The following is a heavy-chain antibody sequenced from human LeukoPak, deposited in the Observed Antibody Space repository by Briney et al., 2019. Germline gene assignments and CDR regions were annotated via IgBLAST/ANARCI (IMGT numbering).Heavy chain of an antibody. CDR3: ASGGLSCSGGTCYS. CDR2: ISSGGNFI. V-gene: IGHV3-21*01. J-gene: IGHJ4*02. CDR1: GFTFSNYN. D-gene: IGHD2-15*01. Sequence: GGSLRLSCAASGFTFSNYNMNWVRQAPGKGLEWVSSISSGGNFIYYAHSVKGRFTISRDNAKNSLYLQMSSLRAEDTAVYYCASGGLSCSGGTCYSWGQGTLVTVSS.